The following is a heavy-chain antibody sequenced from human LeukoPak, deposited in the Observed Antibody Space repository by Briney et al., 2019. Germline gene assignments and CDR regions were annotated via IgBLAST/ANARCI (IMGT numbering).Heavy chain of an antibody. Sequence: SQTLSLTCAISGDSVSGNTAAWNWIRRTPSRGLEWLGRTYYRSKWYYDYAASVKSRITISPDTSKNQFSLQLNSMTPEDTAVYYCARSGYFAEYFQHWGQGTLVAVSS. V-gene: IGHV6-1*01. CDR3: ARSGYFAEYFQH. J-gene: IGHJ1*01. CDR1: GDSVSGNTAA. CDR2: TYYRSKWYY. D-gene: IGHD5-12*01.